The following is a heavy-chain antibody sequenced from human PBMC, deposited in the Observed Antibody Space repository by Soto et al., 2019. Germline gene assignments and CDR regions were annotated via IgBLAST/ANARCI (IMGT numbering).Heavy chain of an antibody. CDR3: ARVPRSCYYWGWFDH. J-gene: IGHJ5*02. V-gene: IGHV3-48*02. D-gene: IGHD3-22*01. CDR2: ISSSSRTR. Sequence: EVQLVESGGGLVQPGGSLRLSCAASGFTFSSYSMNWVRQAPGKGLEWVSYISSSSRTRYYADSVKGRFTISRDNAKNSLYLQMNSLKDEDTAVYYCARVPRSCYYWGWFDHWGQGTLVTVAS. CDR1: GFTFSSYS.